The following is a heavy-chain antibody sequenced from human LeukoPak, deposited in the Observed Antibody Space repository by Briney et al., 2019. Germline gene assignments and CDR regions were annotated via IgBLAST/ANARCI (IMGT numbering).Heavy chain of an antibody. J-gene: IGHJ3*02. V-gene: IGHV1-69*06. Sequence: ASVKVSCKASGGTFSRYAISWVRQAPGQGLEWMGGIIPIFGTANYAQKFQGRVTITADKSTSTAYMELSSLRSEDTAVYYCARWRNYDILTGDDAFDIWGQATMVTVSS. CDR1: GGTFSRYA. D-gene: IGHD3-9*01. CDR3: ARWRNYDILTGDDAFDI. CDR2: IIPIFGTA.